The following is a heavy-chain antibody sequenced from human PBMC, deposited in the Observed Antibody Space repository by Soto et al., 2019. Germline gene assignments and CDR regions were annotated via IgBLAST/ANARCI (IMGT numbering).Heavy chain of an antibody. CDR3: ARERYYDFWTRYGMDV. Sequence: PSETLSLTCTVSGGSISSGDYYWSWIRQPPGKGLEWIGYIYYSGSTYYNPSLKSRVTISVDTSKNQFSLKLSSVTAADTAVYYCARERYYDFWTRYGMDVWGQGTTVTVSS. V-gene: IGHV4-30-4*01. CDR1: GGSISSGDYY. J-gene: IGHJ6*02. CDR2: IYYSGST. D-gene: IGHD3-3*01.